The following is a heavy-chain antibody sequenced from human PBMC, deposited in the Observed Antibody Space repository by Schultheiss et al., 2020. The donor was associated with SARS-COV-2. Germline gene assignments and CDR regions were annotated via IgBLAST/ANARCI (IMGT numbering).Heavy chain of an antibody. CDR1: GFTFSIYA. CDR2: IYSGGST. Sequence: GGSLRLSCAASGFTFSIYAMSWVRQAPGKGLEWVSVIYSGGSTYYADSVKGRFTISRDNSKNTLYLQMNSLRAEDTAVYYCARGYGSYHFDYWGQGTLVTVSS. V-gene: IGHV3-53*01. D-gene: IGHD1-26*01. CDR3: ARGYGSYHFDY. J-gene: IGHJ4*02.